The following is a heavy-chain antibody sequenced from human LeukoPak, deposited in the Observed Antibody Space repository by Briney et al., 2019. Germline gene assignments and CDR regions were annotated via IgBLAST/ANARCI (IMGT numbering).Heavy chain of an antibody. V-gene: IGHV3-23*01. D-gene: IGHD5-24*01. CDR1: GFTFSSYS. J-gene: IGHJ4*02. CDR2: ISGSGGST. Sequence: PGGSLRLSCAASGFTFSSYSMNWVRQAPGKGLEWVSAISGSGGSTYYADSVKGRFTISRDNSKNTLYLQMNSLRAEDTAVYYCAKEAWRDGYNPYYFDYWGQGTLVTVSS. CDR3: AKEAWRDGYNPYYFDY.